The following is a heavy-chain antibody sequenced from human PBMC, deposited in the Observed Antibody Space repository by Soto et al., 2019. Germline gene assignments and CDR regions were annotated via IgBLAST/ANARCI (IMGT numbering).Heavy chain of an antibody. CDR3: ARDMPLHYYDSSGYSVGVFDY. D-gene: IGHD3-22*01. V-gene: IGHV3-33*01. Sequence: GGSLRLSCAASGFTFSSYGMHWVRQAPGKGLEWVAVIWYDGSNKYYADSVKGRFTITRDNSKNTLYLQMNSLRAEDTAVYYCARDMPLHYYDSSGYSVGVFDYWGQGTLVTVSS. J-gene: IGHJ4*02. CDR2: IWYDGSNK. CDR1: GFTFSSYG.